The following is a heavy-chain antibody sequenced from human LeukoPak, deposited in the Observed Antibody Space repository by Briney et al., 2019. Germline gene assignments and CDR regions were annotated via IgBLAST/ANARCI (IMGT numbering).Heavy chain of an antibody. CDR1: GFTFSSYA. D-gene: IGHD2/OR15-2a*01. J-gene: IGHJ4*02. CDR2: ISYNGDTT. CDR3: ARGLSTKYSSDY. Sequence: GGSLRLSCAASGFTFSSYAMHWARQAPGKGLEWITFISYNGDTTYYADSVKGRFTISRDNSKSTLYLQMNSLKFDDTAVYYCARGLSTKYSSDYWGQGTLVTVSS. V-gene: IGHV3-30-3*01.